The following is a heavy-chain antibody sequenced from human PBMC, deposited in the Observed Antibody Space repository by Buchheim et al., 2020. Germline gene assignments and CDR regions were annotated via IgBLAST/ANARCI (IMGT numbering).Heavy chain of an antibody. CDR1: GFTFSSYA. D-gene: IGHD3/OR15-3a*01. J-gene: IGHJ5*02. CDR2: IFNTAGGT. V-gene: IGHV3-23*04. CDR3: ARRMTFGATPGLDP. Sequence: EVQVVESGGGLVQPGGSLRLSCAASGFTFSSYAMTWVRQAPGKGLEWVSTIFNTAGGTYYADSVKGRFTISRDNSQNIVYLPMNTLGAEDTALYYCARRMTFGATPGLDPWGQGTL.